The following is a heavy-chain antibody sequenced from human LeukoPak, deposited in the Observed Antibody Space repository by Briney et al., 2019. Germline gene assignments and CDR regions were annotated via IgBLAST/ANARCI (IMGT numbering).Heavy chain of an antibody. V-gene: IGHV1-8*01. CDR2: MNPNSGNT. Sequence: ASVKVSCKASGYTFTSYDINWVRQATGQGLEWMGWMNPNSGNTGYAQKLQGRVTMTRNTSISTAYMELSSLRSEDTAVYYCARGRLRLERRRDWFDPWGQGTLVTVSS. CDR1: GYTFTSYD. CDR3: ARGRLRLERRRDWFDP. J-gene: IGHJ5*02. D-gene: IGHD1-1*01.